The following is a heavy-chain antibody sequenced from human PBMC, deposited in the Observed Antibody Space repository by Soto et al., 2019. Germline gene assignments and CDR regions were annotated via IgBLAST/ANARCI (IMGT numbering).Heavy chain of an antibody. D-gene: IGHD2-15*01. CDR2: IIPILGIA. CDR3: TRDSGYCSGGSCQLEGPIYY. J-gene: IGHJ4*02. CDR1: GGTFSSYT. V-gene: IGHV1-69*08. Sequence: QVQLVQSGAEVKKPGSSVKVSCKASGGTFSSYTISWVRQAPGQGLEWMGRIIPILGIANYAQKFQGRVTITADTWQSGGNVELSSLGSETTYVYYCTRDSGYCSGGSCQLEGPIYYWGQGTLVTVSS.